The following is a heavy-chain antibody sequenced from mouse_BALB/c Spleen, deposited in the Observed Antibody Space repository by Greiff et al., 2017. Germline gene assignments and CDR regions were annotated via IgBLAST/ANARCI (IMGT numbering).Heavy chain of an antibody. J-gene: IGHJ3*01. Sequence: DVKLVESGGGLVKPGGSLKLSCAASGFTFSSYTMSWVRQTPEKRLEWVATISSGGSYTYYPDSVKGRFTISRDNAKNTLYLQMSSLKSEDTAMYYCTREGYGNYEFAYWGQGTLVTVSA. CDR3: TREGYGNYEFAY. V-gene: IGHV5-6-4*01. CDR1: GFTFSSYT. D-gene: IGHD2-10*02. CDR2: ISSGGSYT.